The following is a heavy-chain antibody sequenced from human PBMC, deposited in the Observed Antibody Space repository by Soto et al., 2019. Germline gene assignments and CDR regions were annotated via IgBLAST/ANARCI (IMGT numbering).Heavy chain of an antibody. V-gene: IGHV4-31*03. J-gene: IGHJ6*02. Sequence: QVQLHESGPGLVKPSQTLSLTCTVSGGAISSGDYYWSWIRQHPGKGLEWIGYIYYSGSTYYNPSLQRRVTISVDTSKNQCSLKLSSVTAADTAVYYCARDVPPGRGSPNFYYYGLDVWGQGATVTVSS. D-gene: IGHD3-10*01. CDR2: IYYSGST. CDR3: ARDVPPGRGSPNFYYYGLDV. CDR1: GGAISSGDYY.